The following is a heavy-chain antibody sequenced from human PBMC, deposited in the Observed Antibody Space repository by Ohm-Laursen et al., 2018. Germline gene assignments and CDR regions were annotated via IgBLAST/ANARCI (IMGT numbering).Heavy chain of an antibody. J-gene: IGHJ2*01. CDR3: ARDRRELRYWYLDL. Sequence: TLSLTCTVSGGSISSGGYYWSWIRQHPGKGLEWIGYIYYSGSTYYNPSLKSRVTISVDTSKNQFSLKLSSVTAADTAVYYCARDRRELRYWYLDLWGRGTLVTVSS. V-gene: IGHV4-31*03. D-gene: IGHD1-7*01. CDR2: IYYSGST. CDR1: GGSISSGGYY.